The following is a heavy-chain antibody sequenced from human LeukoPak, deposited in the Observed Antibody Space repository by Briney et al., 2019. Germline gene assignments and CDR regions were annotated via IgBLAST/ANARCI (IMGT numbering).Heavy chain of an antibody. V-gene: IGHV5-51*01. D-gene: IGHD2-15*01. Sequence: GESLKISCKGSGYSFTSYWIGWVRQMPGEGLEWMGIVYPGVSDTRYSPSFQGQVTISADKSISTAYLQWSSLKASDTAMYYCARLALGGCSGGSCYFDYWGQGTLVTVSS. CDR1: GYSFTSYW. CDR3: ARLALGGCSGGSCYFDY. CDR2: VYPGVSDT. J-gene: IGHJ4*02.